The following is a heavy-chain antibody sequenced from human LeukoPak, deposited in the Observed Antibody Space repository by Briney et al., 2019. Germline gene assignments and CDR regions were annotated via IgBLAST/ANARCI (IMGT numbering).Heavy chain of an antibody. CDR1: GYTFTSYG. CDR3: ARRGYSGYDNWFDP. D-gene: IGHD5-12*01. V-gene: IGHV1-18*01. Sequence: ASVKVSCKASGYTFTSYGISWVRQAPGQGLEWMGWISAYNGNTNYAQKLQGRVTMTRNTSISTAYMELSSLRSEDTAVYYCARRGYSGYDNWFDPWGQGTLVTVSS. J-gene: IGHJ5*02. CDR2: ISAYNGNT.